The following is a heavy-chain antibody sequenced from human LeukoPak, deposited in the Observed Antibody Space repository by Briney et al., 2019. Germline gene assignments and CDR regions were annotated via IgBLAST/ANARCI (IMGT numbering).Heavy chain of an antibody. Sequence: ASVNVSRKASGYTFTGYYMHWVPQAPGQGLAWMGWRNPNSRSTNNTQKLQGRGTMTRDTSITTAYLELSRLRSDDTAVYYCARVFGIGLVAAKAGFDPWGQGTLVTVSS. J-gene: IGHJ5*02. CDR1: GYTFTGYY. D-gene: IGHD2-15*01. CDR2: RNPNSRST. CDR3: ARVFGIGLVAAKAGFDP. V-gene: IGHV1-2*02.